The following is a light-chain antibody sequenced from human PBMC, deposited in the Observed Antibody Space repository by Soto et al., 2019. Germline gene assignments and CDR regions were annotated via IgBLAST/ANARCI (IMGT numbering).Light chain of an antibody. CDR1: QGIDSS. V-gene: IGKV1D-13*01. J-gene: IGKJ4*01. Sequence: AILLTQSPSSLSASVGDRVTITCRASQGIDSSFAWYQEKPGKAPKLLIYAASSLQSGVPSRFSGSGSGTDFTLTINSLQSEDFAVYYCQPYNNWPLTFGGGTKV. CDR2: AAS. CDR3: QPYNNWPLT.